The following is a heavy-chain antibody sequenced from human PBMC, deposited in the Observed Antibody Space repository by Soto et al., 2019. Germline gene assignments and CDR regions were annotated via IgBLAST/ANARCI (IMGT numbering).Heavy chain of an antibody. CDR3: ARIGVMVRGVIIKRHFDY. CDR1: GGSFSGYY. D-gene: IGHD3-10*01. V-gene: IGHV4-34*01. J-gene: IGHJ4*02. Sequence: QVQLQQWGAGLLKPSETLSLTCAVYGGSFSGYYWSWIRQPPGKGLEWIGEINHSGSTNYNPSLKTRDTISVDTTKNPFSLTLSSVTATDTAVYYWARIGVMVRGVIIKRHFDYWGQGTLVTVSS. CDR2: INHSGST.